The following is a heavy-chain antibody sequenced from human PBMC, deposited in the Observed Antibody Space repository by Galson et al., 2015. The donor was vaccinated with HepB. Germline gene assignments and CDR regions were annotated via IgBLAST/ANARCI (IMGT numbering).Heavy chain of an antibody. Sequence: SLRLSCAASGFTFSSYAMSWVRQAPGKGLEWVSAISGSGGSTYYADSVKGRFTISRDNSKNTLYLQMNSLRAEDTAVYYCAKGSGPHWYFDLWGRGTLVTVSS. CDR2: ISGSGGST. CDR1: GFTFSSYA. J-gene: IGHJ2*01. V-gene: IGHV3-23*01. D-gene: IGHD2-15*01. CDR3: AKGSGPHWYFDL.